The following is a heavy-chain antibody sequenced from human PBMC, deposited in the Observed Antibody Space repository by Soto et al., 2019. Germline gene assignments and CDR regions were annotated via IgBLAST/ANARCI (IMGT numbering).Heavy chain of an antibody. J-gene: IGHJ4*02. Sequence: EVQLLESGGGLVQPGGSLRLSCAASGFTFSNYAMSWVRQAPGKGLEWVSGISGGGGSSYYAASVKGRFTISRDNSKQTRYLQMNSLRAEDTAVYYCANNCGVDCHSVFFYWGQGTLVIVSS. CDR3: ANNCGVDCHSVFFY. V-gene: IGHV3-23*01. CDR1: GFTFSNYA. D-gene: IGHD2-21*02. CDR2: ISGGGGSS.